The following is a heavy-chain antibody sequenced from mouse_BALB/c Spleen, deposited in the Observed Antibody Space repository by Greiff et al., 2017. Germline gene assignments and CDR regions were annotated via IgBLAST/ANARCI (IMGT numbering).Heavy chain of an antibody. V-gene: IGHV1-39*01. J-gene: IGHJ3*01. Sequence: VHVKQSGPELEKPGASVKISCKASGYSFTGYNMNWVKQSNGKSLEWIGNIDPYYGGTSYNQKFKGKATLTVDKSSSTAYMQLKSLTSEDSAVYYGAPSWNLNDYDGGAYWGQGTLVTVSA. CDR3: APSWNLNDYDGGAY. CDR1: GYSFTGYN. D-gene: IGHD2-4*01. CDR2: IDPYYGGT.